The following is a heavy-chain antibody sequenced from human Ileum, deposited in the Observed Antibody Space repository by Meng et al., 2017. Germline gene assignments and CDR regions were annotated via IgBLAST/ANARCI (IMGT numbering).Heavy chain of an antibody. CDR3: AREPSFGEHDY. D-gene: IGHD3-10*01. Sequence: QVHLWESGGGVFQPGSSLILSCAASGVTFSSYTIHWVHQSPGKGTEWVTAISHDGSSYVYAYSVKGRFTISRDNSKNTLYLQMNSLTPEDTAVYYCAREPSFGEHDYWGQGTLVTVSS. CDR1: GVTFSSYT. CDR2: ISHDGSSY. J-gene: IGHJ4*02. V-gene: IGHV3-30*01.